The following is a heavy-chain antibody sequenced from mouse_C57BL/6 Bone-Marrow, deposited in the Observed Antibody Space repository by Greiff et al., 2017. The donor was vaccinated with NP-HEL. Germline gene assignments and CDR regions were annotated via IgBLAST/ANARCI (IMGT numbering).Heavy chain of an antibody. J-gene: IGHJ4*01. Sequence: QVHVKQSGAELVKPGASVKMSCKASGYTFTTYPIEWMKQNHGKSLEWIGNFHPYNDDTKYNEKFKGKATLTVEKSSSTVYLELSRLTSDDSAVYYCARGGYGSVYAMDYWGQGTSVTVSS. V-gene: IGHV1-47*01. CDR3: ARGGYGSVYAMDY. D-gene: IGHD1-1*01. CDR1: GYTFTTYP. CDR2: FHPYNDDT.